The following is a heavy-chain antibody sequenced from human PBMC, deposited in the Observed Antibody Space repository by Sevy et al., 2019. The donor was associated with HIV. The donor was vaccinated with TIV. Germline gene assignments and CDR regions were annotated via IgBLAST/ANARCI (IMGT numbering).Heavy chain of an antibody. CDR2: IYPGDSDT. V-gene: IGHV5-51*01. CDR3: ARRTPGGGSIVDAFDI. CDR1: GYSFTSYW. D-gene: IGHD2-15*01. J-gene: IGHJ3*02. Sequence: GESLKISCKGSGYSFTSYWIGWERQMPGKGLEWMGSIYPGDSDTRYSPSFQGQVTISADKSISTAYLQWSSLKASDTAMYYCARRTPGGGSIVDAFDIWGQWTMVTVSS.